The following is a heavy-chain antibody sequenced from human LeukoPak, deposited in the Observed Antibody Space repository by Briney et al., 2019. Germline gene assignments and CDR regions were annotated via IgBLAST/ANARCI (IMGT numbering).Heavy chain of an antibody. D-gene: IGHD4-23*01. J-gene: IGHJ1*01. Sequence: PGGSLRLSCAASGFTFSSYAMSWVRQAPGKGLEWVSSISSSSSYIYYTDSVKGRFTISRDNAKNSLYLQMNSLRAEDTAVYYCTRDAYGGKNFQHWGQGTLVTVSS. V-gene: IGHV3-21*01. CDR2: ISSSSSYI. CDR1: GFTFSSYA. CDR3: TRDAYGGKNFQH.